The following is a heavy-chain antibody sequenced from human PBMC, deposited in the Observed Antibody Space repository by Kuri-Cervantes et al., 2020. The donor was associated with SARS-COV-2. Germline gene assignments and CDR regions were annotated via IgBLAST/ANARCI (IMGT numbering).Heavy chain of an antibody. CDR2: ISWDGGGT. Sequence: GGSLRLSCAASGFTVDVYAMHWVRQAPGKGLEWVSLISWDGGGTDYAVSVKGRFTIPRDNAKNSLYLQMNSLIAEDTAVYYCARDPPSATTVTECDYWGQGTLVTVSS. D-gene: IGHD4-17*01. V-gene: IGHV3-43D*04. J-gene: IGHJ4*02. CDR3: ARDPPSATTVTECDY. CDR1: GFTVDVYA.